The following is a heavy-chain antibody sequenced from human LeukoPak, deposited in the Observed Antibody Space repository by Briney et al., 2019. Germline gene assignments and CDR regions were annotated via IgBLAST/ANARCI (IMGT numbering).Heavy chain of an antibody. CDR1: GFTFSRYG. Sequence: GGSLRLSCAASGFTFSRYGMSWVRQAPGKGLEWVSAISGSGGSTYYADSVKGRFTISRGDSKNTLYLQMNSLRAEDTAVYHCAKEIYYDSTGPQYWGQGTLVTVSS. J-gene: IGHJ4*02. V-gene: IGHV3-23*01. CDR3: AKEIYYDSTGPQY. CDR2: ISGSGGST. D-gene: IGHD3-22*01.